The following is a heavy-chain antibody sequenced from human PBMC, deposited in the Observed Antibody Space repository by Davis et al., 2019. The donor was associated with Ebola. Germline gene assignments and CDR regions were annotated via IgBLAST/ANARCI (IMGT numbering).Heavy chain of an antibody. D-gene: IGHD2-2*01. CDR3: ASSSSSNY. CDR1: GYTFTSYA. Sequence: AASVKVSCKASGYTFTSYAMNWVRQAPGQGLDWMGCINTKTGNPTYAQGFTGRFVFSLDTSVTTAYLQINNLEAEDTAVYYCASSSSSNYWGQGTLVTVSS. V-gene: IGHV7-4-1*02. CDR2: INTKTGNP. J-gene: IGHJ4*02.